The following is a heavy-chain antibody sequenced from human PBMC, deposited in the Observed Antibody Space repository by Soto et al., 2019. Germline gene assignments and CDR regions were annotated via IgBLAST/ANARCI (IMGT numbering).Heavy chain of an antibody. J-gene: IGHJ4*02. CDR1: GFTFSSCG. V-gene: IGHV3-30*03. D-gene: IGHD3-9*01. Sequence: QVQLVETGGGVVQPGRSLRLSCAASGFTFSSCGMHWVRQAPGKGLEWVAVISYDGSNKYYADSVKGRFTISRDNSKNTLYLQMNSLRAEDTAVYYCAAYYDILTGPDPFDYWGQGTLVTVSS. CDR2: ISYDGSNK. CDR3: AAYYDILTGPDPFDY.